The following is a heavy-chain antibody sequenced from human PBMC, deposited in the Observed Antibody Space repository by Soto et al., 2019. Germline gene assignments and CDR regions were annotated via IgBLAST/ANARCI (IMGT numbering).Heavy chain of an antibody. CDR1: GGSVSSGSYY. D-gene: IGHD1-1*01. Sequence: QVQLQQWGAGLLKPSETLSLTCAVYGGSVSSGSYYWSWIRQPPGKGLEWIGEMRHSGGTHFNPSLKSRVTISVDTSKNQFSRKMSFVTAADTALYYCARVERGTGTTVVDAFDIWGPGTMVTVSS. CDR3: ARVERGTGTTVVDAFDI. J-gene: IGHJ3*02. V-gene: IGHV4-34*01. CDR2: MRHSGGT.